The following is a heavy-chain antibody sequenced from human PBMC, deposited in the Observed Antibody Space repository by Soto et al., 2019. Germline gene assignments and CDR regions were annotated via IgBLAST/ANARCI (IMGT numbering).Heavy chain of an antibody. Sequence: SLRLSCVASGFTFSKFGMHWVRQAPGKGLEWVAFISNDGSNKYYADSVKGRFTISRDNSKNTLYVQMNSLRAEDTAVYFCAKDEGWNDYGDYAEYWGQGTLVTVSS. CDR2: ISNDGSNK. CDR3: AKDEGWNDYGDYAEY. D-gene: IGHD4-17*01. CDR1: GFTFSKFG. V-gene: IGHV3-30*18. J-gene: IGHJ4*02.